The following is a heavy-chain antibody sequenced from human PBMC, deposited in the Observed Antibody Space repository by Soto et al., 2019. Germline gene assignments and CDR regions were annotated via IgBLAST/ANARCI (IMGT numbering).Heavy chain of an antibody. CDR2: ISIGGSGT. CDR1: GFTFNNYA. D-gene: IGHD3-16*01. J-gene: IGHJ5*02. V-gene: IGHV3-23*01. Sequence: GGSLRLSCAASGFTFNNYAMTWVRQAPRKGPEWVSGISIGGSGTYYADSVKVRFTVSRDNSKNTLYLQMKSLRVEDTAVYYCGTAPSSGTGGWFDPWGQGTLVTVSS. CDR3: GTAPSSGTGGWFDP.